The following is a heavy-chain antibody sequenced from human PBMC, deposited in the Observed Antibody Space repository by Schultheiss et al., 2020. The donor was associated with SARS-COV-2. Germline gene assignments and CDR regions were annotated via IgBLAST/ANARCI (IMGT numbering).Heavy chain of an antibody. J-gene: IGHJ6*03. CDR2: IYHSGST. Sequence: SQTLSLTCAVSGYSISSGYYWGWIRQPPGKGLEWVASIYHSGSTYYNPPLKSRVTISVDTSKNQFSLKLSSVTAADTAVYYCARGTGGWMTGYYYYYYMDVWGKGTTVTVSS. CDR3: ARGTGGWMTGYYYYYYMDV. D-gene: IGHD1-1*01. CDR1: GYSISSGYY. V-gene: IGHV4-38-2*01.